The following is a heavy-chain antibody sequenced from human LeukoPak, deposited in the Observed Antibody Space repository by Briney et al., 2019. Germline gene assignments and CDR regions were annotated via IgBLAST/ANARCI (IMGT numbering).Heavy chain of an antibody. V-gene: IGHV1-69-2*01. CDR3: VVVPAAIRNSVWFDP. CDR2: VDPEDGET. J-gene: IGHJ5*02. D-gene: IGHD2-2*02. Sequence: VTISCKVSGYTFTDYYMHWVQQAPGKGLEWMGLVDPEDGETIYAEKFQGRVTITAGTSTDTAYMELSSLRSEDTAVYYCVVVPAAIRNSVWFDPWGQGTLVTVSS. CDR1: GYTFTDYY.